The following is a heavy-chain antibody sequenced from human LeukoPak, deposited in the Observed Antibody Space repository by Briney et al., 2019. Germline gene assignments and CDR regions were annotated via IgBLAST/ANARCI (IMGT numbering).Heavy chain of an antibody. V-gene: IGHV3-30-3*01. CDR2: ISYDGSNK. CDR1: GFTFSSYA. CDR3: PRDQAPGAFYI. Sequence: GGSLRLSCAASGFTFSSYAVYWVRQAPGEGLEWVAVISYDGSNKYYADSVKGRFTISRDNSKNTLYLQMNSLRAEDTAVYYCPRDQAPGAFYISGQGKTVTVSS. J-gene: IGHJ3*02.